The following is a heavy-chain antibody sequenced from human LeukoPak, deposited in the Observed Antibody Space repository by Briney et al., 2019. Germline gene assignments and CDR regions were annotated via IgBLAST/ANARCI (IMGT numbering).Heavy chain of an antibody. CDR1: GFSFSNYG. Sequence: GGTQRLSCAASGFSFSNYGMNWVRQAPGQRLEWVSSITSGSSYIYYADSVKGRFTISRDNAKSSLYLQMDSLRAEDTAVYYCARDPYSGNYGAYYYYYMDVWGKGTTVTISS. CDR3: ARDPYSGNYGAYYYYYMDV. CDR2: ITSGSSYI. V-gene: IGHV3-21*01. D-gene: IGHD1-26*01. J-gene: IGHJ6*03.